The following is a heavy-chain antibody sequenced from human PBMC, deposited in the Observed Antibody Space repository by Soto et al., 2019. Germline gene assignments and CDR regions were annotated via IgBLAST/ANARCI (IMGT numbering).Heavy chain of an antibody. Sequence: QVQLVESGGGVVQPGRSLRLSCAASGFTFSSYAMRWVRQAPGKGLEWVAVISYDGSNKYYADSVKGRFTISRDNSKNTLYLQMNSLRAEDTAVYYCARGGYCSGGSCYGIDYWGQGTLVTVSS. D-gene: IGHD2-15*01. CDR1: GFTFSSYA. CDR2: ISYDGSNK. CDR3: ARGGYCSGGSCYGIDY. J-gene: IGHJ4*02. V-gene: IGHV3-30-3*01.